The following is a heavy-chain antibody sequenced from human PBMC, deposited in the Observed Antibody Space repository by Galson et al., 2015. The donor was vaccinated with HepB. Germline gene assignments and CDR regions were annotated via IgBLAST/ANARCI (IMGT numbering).Heavy chain of an antibody. Sequence: SLRLSCAASGFTFSSYAMHWVRQAPGKGLEWVAVISYDGSNKYYADSVKGRFTISRDNSKNTLYLQMNSLRAEDTAVYYCARESWYSSSWYPYYYYYYGMDVWGQGTTVTVSS. CDR1: GFTFSSYA. V-gene: IGHV3-30-3*01. D-gene: IGHD6-13*01. CDR3: ARESWYSSSWYPYYYYYYGMDV. CDR2: ISYDGSNK. J-gene: IGHJ6*02.